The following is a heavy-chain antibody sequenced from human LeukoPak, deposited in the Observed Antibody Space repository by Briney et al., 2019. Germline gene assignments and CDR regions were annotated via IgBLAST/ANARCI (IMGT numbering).Heavy chain of an antibody. Sequence: ASVKVSCKASGYTFTSYYMHWVRQAPGQGLEWMGIINPSGGSPSYAQKFQGRVTMTRDTSTNTVYMELSSLRSEDTAVYYCARDAAFDFWSGYYPLYYYYGMDVWGQGTTVTVSS. J-gene: IGHJ6*02. D-gene: IGHD3-3*01. CDR3: ARDAAFDFWSGYYPLYYYYGMDV. V-gene: IGHV1-46*01. CDR1: GYTFTSYY. CDR2: INPSGGSP.